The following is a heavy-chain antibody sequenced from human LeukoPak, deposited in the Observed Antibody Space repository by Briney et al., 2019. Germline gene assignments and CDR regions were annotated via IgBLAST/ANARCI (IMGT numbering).Heavy chain of an antibody. CDR2: IYYSGST. D-gene: IGHD4-17*01. J-gene: IGHJ3*02. Sequence: SETLSLTCTVSGGSISSSSYYWGWVRQPPGKGPEWIGSIYYSGSTYYNPSLKSRVTISVDTSKNQFSLKLSSVTAADTAVYYCARHIPTTGAFDIWGQGTMVTVSS. V-gene: IGHV4-39*01. CDR3: ARHIPTTGAFDI. CDR1: GGSISSSSYY.